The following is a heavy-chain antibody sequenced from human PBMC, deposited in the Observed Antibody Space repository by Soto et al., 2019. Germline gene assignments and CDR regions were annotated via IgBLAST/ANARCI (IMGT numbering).Heavy chain of an antibody. CDR3: ARGTWSGYKRCYFDF. CDR2: IYYSGGT. J-gene: IGHJ4*02. Sequence: PSETLSLTCTVSGGSISSGDYHWSWIRQSPGKGLEWIAYIYYSGGTYYNPSLESRVTISLDTSKNQFSLNLSSVTAADTAVYYCARGTWSGYKRCYFDFWGQGTLVTVSS. D-gene: IGHD3-3*01. CDR1: GGSISSGDYH. V-gene: IGHV4-30-4*01.